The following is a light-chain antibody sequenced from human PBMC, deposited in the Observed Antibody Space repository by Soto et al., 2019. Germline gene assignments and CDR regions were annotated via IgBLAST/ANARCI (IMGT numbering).Light chain of an antibody. CDR1: QSVSSSY. V-gene: IGKV3-20*01. Sequence: EIVLTQSPGTLSLSPGERATLSCRASQSVSSSYLAWYQQKPGQAPRLLIYGASSRATGIPDRFSGSGSGTDFTLTISRLEPEDFAVYYCQQYVNSPRTFGLGTKVDI. CDR2: GAS. CDR3: QQYVNSPRT. J-gene: IGKJ1*01.